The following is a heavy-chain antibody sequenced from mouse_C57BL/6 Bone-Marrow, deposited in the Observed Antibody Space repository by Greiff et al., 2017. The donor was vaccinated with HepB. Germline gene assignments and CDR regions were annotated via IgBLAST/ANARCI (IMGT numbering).Heavy chain of an antibody. Sequence: VQGVESGAELVKPGASVKISCKASGYAFSSYWMNWVKQRPGKGLEWIGQIYPGDGDTNYNGKFKGKATLTADKSSSTAYMQLSSLTSEDSAVYFCARMGDYGSSYPYFDVWGTGTTVTVSS. D-gene: IGHD1-1*01. CDR3: ARMGDYGSSYPYFDV. V-gene: IGHV1-80*01. J-gene: IGHJ1*03. CDR2: IYPGDGDT. CDR1: GYAFSSYW.